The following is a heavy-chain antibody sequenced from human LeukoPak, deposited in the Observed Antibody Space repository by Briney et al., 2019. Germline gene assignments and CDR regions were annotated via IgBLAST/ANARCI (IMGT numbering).Heavy chain of an antibody. J-gene: IGHJ5*02. D-gene: IGHD6-13*01. CDR2: ISAYNGNT. CDR1: GYTFTGYY. CDR3: ARVSYSSSSSNWFDP. V-gene: IGHV1-18*04. Sequence: GASVKVSCKASGYTFTGYYMHWVRQAPGQGLEWMGWISAYNGNTNYAQKLQGRVTMTTDTSASTAYMELRSLRSDDTAVYYCARVSYSSSSSNWFDPWGQGTLVTVSS.